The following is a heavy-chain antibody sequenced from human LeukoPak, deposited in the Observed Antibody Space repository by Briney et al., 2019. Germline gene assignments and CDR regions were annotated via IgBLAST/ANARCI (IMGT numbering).Heavy chain of an antibody. Sequence: ASVKVSCKASGYTFTGYYMHWVRQAPGQGLEWMGWINPNSGGTNYAQKFQGRVTMTRDTSISTAYMELSRLRSDDTAVYYCATKGSSSDYYGIDVWGQGTSVTVSS. J-gene: IGHJ6*02. CDR2: INPNSGGT. CDR1: GYTFTGYY. V-gene: IGHV1-2*02. CDR3: ATKGSSSDYYGIDV. D-gene: IGHD6-6*01.